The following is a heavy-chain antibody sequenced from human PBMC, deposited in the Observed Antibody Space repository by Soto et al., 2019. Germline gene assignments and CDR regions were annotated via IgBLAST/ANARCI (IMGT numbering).Heavy chain of an antibody. V-gene: IGHV4-39*01. D-gene: IGHD5-12*01. CDR2: IYYSGST. J-gene: IGHJ3*02. CDR3: ARRGGYNFYAFDI. Sequence: PSETLSLTCTVSGGSISSSSYYWGWIRQPPGKGLEWIGSIYYSGSTYYNPSLKSRVTISVDTSKNQFSLKLSSVTAADTAVYYCARRGGYNFYAFDIWGQGTMVTVSS. CDR1: GGSISSSSYY.